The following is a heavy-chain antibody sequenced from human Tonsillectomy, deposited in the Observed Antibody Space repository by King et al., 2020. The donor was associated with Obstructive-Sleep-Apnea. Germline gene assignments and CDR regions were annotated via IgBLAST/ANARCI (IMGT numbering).Heavy chain of an antibody. Sequence: VQLVESGGGVVQPGGSLRLSCAASGFSFTYYAMHWVRQAPGKGLEWVTFIGDDGSNKYYADSVKGRFTISRDNSKNTLYLQMNNLRAEDTAVYYCAKDKDSIAYWGQGTLVTVSS. V-gene: IGHV3-30*02. CDR3: AKDKDSIAY. CDR1: GFSFTYYA. J-gene: IGHJ4*02. CDR2: IGDDGSNK. D-gene: IGHD6-13*01.